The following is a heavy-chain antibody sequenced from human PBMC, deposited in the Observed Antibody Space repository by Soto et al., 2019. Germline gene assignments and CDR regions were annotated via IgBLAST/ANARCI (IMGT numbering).Heavy chain of an antibody. J-gene: IGHJ4*02. Sequence: QVQLVQSGAEVKKPGSSVKVSCKASGDRFSGYGFSWVRQAPGQGLEWMGGIIPILGTADYAQKFQGSVTITADESMTTVYMVLSSLRSEDTAVYYCARGYSGYEFDCWGQGTLVTVSS. V-gene: IGHV1-69*01. CDR2: IIPILGTA. D-gene: IGHD5-12*01. CDR1: GDRFSGYG. CDR3: ARGYSGYEFDC.